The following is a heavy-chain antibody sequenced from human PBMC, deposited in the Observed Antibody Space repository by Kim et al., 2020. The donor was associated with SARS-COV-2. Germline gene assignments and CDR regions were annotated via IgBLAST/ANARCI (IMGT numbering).Heavy chain of an antibody. Sequence: DSAKGRVTISRDNAKNSLYLQMNSLRAEDTALYYCAKATSLTTVTTDFDYWGQGTLVTVSS. CDR3: AKATSLTTVTTDFDY. D-gene: IGHD4-17*01. V-gene: IGHV3-9*01. J-gene: IGHJ4*02.